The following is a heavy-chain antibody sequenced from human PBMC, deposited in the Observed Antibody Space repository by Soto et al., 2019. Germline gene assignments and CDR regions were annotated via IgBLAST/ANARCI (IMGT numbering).Heavy chain of an antibody. CDR3: AAATLWFGELFSDADP. CDR2: IVVGSGNT. Sequence: QMQLVQSGPEVKKPGTSVKVSCKASGFTFTSSAMQWVRQARGQRLEWIGWIVVGSGNTNYAPKFQERVTITGDMSTSTAYMELRSLRSEDTAVYYCAAATLWFGELFSDADPWGQGTLVTVSS. V-gene: IGHV1-58*02. J-gene: IGHJ5*02. CDR1: GFTFTSSA. D-gene: IGHD3-10*01.